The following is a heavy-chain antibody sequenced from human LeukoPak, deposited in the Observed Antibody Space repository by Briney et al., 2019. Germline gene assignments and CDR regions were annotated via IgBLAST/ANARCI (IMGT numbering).Heavy chain of an antibody. D-gene: IGHD3-3*01. CDR3: ARHLRYYYMDV. Sequence: SDTLSLPCTLSGRPISRYYWSWIRHPPGKGLEWIGYIYYSGSTNYNPSLKSGVTISVDTSKNQFSLKLSSVTAADTAVYYCARHLRYYYMDVWGKGTTVTVSS. CDR2: IYYSGST. V-gene: IGHV4-59*08. CDR1: GRPISRYY. J-gene: IGHJ6*03.